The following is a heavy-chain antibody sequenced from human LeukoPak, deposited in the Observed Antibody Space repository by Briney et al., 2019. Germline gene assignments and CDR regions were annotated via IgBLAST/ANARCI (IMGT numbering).Heavy chain of an antibody. V-gene: IGHV1-24*01. Sequence: ASVKVSCKVSGYTLTELSMHWVRQAPGKGLEWMGGFDPEDGETIYAQKFQGRVTMTEDTSTDTAYMELSSLRSEDTAVYYCATSPQTGVNNWFDPWGQGTLVTVSS. CDR3: ATSPQTGVNNWFDP. J-gene: IGHJ5*02. D-gene: IGHD1-1*01. CDR1: GYTLTELS. CDR2: FDPEDGET.